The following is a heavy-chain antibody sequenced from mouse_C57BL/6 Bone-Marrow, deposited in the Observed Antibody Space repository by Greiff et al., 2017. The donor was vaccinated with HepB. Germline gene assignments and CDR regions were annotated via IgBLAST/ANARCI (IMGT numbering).Heavy chain of an antibody. CDR1: GYTFTSYW. Sequence: VQLQQPGAELVKPGASVKMSCKASGYTFTSYWITWVKQRPGKGLEWIGRIYPGDGDTNYNGKFKGKATLTADKSSSTAYMQLSSLTSEDSAVYFCARLVYWYFDVWGTGTTVTVSS. D-gene: IGHD2-10*02. J-gene: IGHJ1*03. V-gene: IGHV1-82*01. CDR3: ARLVYWYFDV. CDR2: IYPGDGDT.